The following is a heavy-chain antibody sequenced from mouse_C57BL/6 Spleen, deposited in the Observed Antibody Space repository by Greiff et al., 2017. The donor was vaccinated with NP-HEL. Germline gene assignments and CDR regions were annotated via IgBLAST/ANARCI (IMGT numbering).Heavy chain of an antibody. J-gene: IGHJ4*01. Sequence: VQLQESGAELVRPGSSVKLSCKASGYTFTSYWMDWVKQRPGQGLEWIGNIYPSDSETHYNQKFKDKATLTVDKSSSTAYMQLSSLTSEDSAVYYCARDYSTPHYYAMDYWGQGTSVTVSS. CDR1: GYTFTSYW. V-gene: IGHV1-61*01. D-gene: IGHD2-5*01. CDR2: IYPSDSET. CDR3: ARDYSTPHYYAMDY.